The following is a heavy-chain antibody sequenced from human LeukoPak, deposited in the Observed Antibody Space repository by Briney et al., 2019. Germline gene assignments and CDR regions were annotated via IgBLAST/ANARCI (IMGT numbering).Heavy chain of an antibody. J-gene: IGHJ6*04. V-gene: IGHV1-8*01. CDR1: GYTFTSYD. Sequence: GASVKVSCKASGYTFTSYDINWVRQATGQGLEWMGWMNPNSGNTGYAQKFQGRVTMTRNTSISTAYMELSSLRSEDTAVYYCARVPAVAESYCYGGGWGKGTTVTVSS. CDR3: ARVPAVAESYCYGGG. D-gene: IGHD6-19*01. CDR2: MNPNSGNT.